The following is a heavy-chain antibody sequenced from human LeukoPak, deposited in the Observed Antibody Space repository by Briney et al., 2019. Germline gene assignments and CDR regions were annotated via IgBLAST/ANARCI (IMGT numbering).Heavy chain of an antibody. CDR1: GFTLSSYA. D-gene: IGHD4-17*01. CDR2: ISSNGGST. Sequence: GGSLRLSCAASGFTLSSYAMHWVRQAPGKGLEYVSAISSNGGSTYYANSVKGRFTISRDNSKNTLYLQMGSLRAEDMAVYYCARVGSYGDYDFDYWGQGTLVTVSS. J-gene: IGHJ4*02. CDR3: ARVGSYGDYDFDY. V-gene: IGHV3-64*01.